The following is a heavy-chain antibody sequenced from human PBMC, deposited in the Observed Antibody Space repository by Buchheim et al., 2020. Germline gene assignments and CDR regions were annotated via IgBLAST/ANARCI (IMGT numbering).Heavy chain of an antibody. CDR2: VNPNTGDT. Sequence: QLQLVQSGAEVKKPGASVKVSCKTSEYTRHHTHWLRQAPGQALEWVGRVNPNTGDTQYAQKFQGRVTLTRDTSISTTYMELSSLTSDDTAVFYCAIATDLVDPAYPTFDCWGQGTL. CDR1: EYTRHH. V-gene: IGHV1-2*02. CDR3: AIATDLVDPAYPTFDC. D-gene: IGHD1-26*01. J-gene: IGHJ4*02.